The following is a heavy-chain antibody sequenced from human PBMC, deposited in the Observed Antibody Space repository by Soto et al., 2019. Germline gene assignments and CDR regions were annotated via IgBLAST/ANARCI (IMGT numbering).Heavy chain of an antibody. CDR1: GGTFKPLA. CDR2: ISPMFGAA. Sequence: QVQLVQSGAEMKKPGSSVKVSCQSSGGTFKPLAMNWVRQAPGQGPEWMGDISPMFGAANYAPKFQGRVTITADESTGTSYMQLSSLTSEDTALYFCAREVQVHTPAFVYWGQGTLVTVSS. CDR3: AREVQVHTPAFVY. V-gene: IGHV1-69*19. D-gene: IGHD3-10*01. J-gene: IGHJ4*02.